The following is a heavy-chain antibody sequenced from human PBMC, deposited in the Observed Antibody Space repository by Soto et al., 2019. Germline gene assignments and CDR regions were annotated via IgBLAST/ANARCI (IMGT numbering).Heavy chain of an antibody. CDR1: GFTFSTSG. J-gene: IGHJ4*02. CDR3: TTRRSSGWYADDF. D-gene: IGHD6-19*01. Sequence: SLRLSCVVSGFTFSTSGMHWVRQAPGKGLEWVAGISYNGTNKYYEDSVKGRFTISRDNSKNTLFLQMNSLRGEDTAVYYCTTRRSSGWYADDFWGQETLVTVSS. V-gene: IGHV3-30*03. CDR2: ISYNGTNK.